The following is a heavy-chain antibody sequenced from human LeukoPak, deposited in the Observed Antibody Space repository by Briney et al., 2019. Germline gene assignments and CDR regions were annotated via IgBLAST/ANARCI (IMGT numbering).Heavy chain of an antibody. D-gene: IGHD5-18*01. V-gene: IGHV4-34*01. CDR3: ARALRYSYGPNWFDP. CDR1: GGSFSGYY. Sequence: PSETLSLTCAVYGGSFSGYYWSWIRQPPGKGLEWIGEINHSGSTNYNPSLKSRVTISVDTSKNQFSLKLSSVTAADTAVYYCARALRYSYGPNWFDPWGQGTLVTVSS. CDR2: INHSGST. J-gene: IGHJ5*02.